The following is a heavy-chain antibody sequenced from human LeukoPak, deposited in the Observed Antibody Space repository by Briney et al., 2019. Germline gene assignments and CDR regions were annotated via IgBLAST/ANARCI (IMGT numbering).Heavy chain of an antibody. CDR1: GFTFSSYA. Sequence: GGSLRLSCAASGFTFSSYAMSWVRQAPGKGLEWVSAISGGGGSTYYADSVKGRFTISRDNSKNTLYLQMNSLRAEDTAVYYCAKDRRRTTVTLFDYWGQGTLVTVSS. V-gene: IGHV3-23*01. J-gene: IGHJ4*02. D-gene: IGHD4-17*01. CDR2: ISGGGGST. CDR3: AKDRRRTTVTLFDY.